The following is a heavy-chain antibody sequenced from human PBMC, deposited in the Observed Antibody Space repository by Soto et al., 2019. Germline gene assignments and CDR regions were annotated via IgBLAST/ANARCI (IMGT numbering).Heavy chain of an antibody. CDR2: IYFSGST. V-gene: IGHV4-39*01. CDR1: GGSVSSSSYY. J-gene: IGHJ4*02. Sequence: LSLTFTVSGGSVSSSSYYWGWIRQPPGKGLEWIGSIYFSGSTYYKSSLKSRLTISIDKSKNQFSLKLSSVTAADTAVFYCVRLLKYSYADHWGQGTLVTVSS. CDR3: VRLLKYSYADH. D-gene: IGHD5-18*01.